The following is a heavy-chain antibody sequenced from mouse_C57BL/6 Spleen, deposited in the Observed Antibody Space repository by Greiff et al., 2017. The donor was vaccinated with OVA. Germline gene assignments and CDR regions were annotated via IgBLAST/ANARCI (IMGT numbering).Heavy chain of an antibody. CDR3: AREAYGYPFDY. Sequence: VQLQQSGPELVKPGASVKISCKASGYTFTDSYMNWVKPSPGQILEWIGDINPNNGGTSYNQKFKGKATLTVDKSSSTAYMELRSLTSEDSAVYYCAREAYGYPFDYWGQGTTLTVSS. V-gene: IGHV1-26*01. CDR2: INPNNGGT. J-gene: IGHJ2*01. CDR1: GYTFTDSY. D-gene: IGHD2-2*01.